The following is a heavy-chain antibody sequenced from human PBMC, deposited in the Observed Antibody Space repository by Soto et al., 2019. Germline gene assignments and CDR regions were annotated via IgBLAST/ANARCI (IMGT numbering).Heavy chain of an antibody. J-gene: IGHJ6*02. CDR2: ISSSSSTI. D-gene: IGHD3-3*01. Sequence: VGSLRLSCAASGFTFSSYSMNWVRQAPGKGLEWVSYISSSSSTIYYADSVKGRFTISRDNAKNSLYLQMNSLRDEDTAVYYCARARPDPQYYDFWSGYYLGYYYYGMDVWGQGTTVTASS. CDR3: ARARPDPQYYDFWSGYYLGYYYYGMDV. V-gene: IGHV3-48*02. CDR1: GFTFSSYS.